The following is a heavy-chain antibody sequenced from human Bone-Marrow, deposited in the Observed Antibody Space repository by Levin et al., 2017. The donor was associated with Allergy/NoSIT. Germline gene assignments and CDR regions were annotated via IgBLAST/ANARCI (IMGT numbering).Heavy chain of an antibody. D-gene: IGHD2-15*01. CDR2: IKQDGSET. CDR3: TRDTGYYGMDV. J-gene: IGHJ6*02. Sequence: GGSLRLSCVGASGFTFTNYWMSWVRQAPGKGLEWVGNIKQDGSETYYGDSVKGRFTISRDDANNSVYLQLSSLRAEDTAIYYCTRDTGYYGMDVWGQGTTVIVSS. V-gene: IGHV3-7*01. CDR1: GFTFTNYW.